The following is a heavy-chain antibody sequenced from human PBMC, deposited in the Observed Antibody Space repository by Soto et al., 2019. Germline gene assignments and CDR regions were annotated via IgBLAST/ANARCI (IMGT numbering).Heavy chain of an antibody. CDR2: INPDNGNT. V-gene: IGHV1-3*01. J-gene: IGHJ5*02. CDR1: GYTFTRYT. CDR3: ARGIATGQLDP. D-gene: IGHD2-15*01. Sequence: QVQLVQSGAEAKKPGASVKISCKASGYTFTRYTMNWVRQAPGQRLEWMGWINPDNGNTKSSQKFQDRVIITRETTASTAYMDLSSLRSEATAVYYCARGIATGQLDPWGQGTLVTVSS.